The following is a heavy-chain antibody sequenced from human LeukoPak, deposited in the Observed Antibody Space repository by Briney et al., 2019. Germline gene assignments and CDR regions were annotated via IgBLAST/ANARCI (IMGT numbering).Heavy chain of an antibody. D-gene: IGHD3-10*01. J-gene: IGHJ4*02. CDR3: ARRSGSGSYIDY. V-gene: IGHV1-18*01. CDR2: ISAYNGQT. Sequence: ASXKVSCKASGYTFTSNGITWVRQAPGQGGEWMGWISAYNGQTNYAQSLQGRVAMTTDTSTSTAYMELRSLRSDDTAVYYCARRSGSGSYIDYWGQGTLVTVSS. CDR1: GYTFTSNG.